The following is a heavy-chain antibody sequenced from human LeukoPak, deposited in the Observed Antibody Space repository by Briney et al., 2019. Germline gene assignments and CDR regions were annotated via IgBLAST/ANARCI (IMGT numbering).Heavy chain of an antibody. Sequence: SETLSLTCTVSGGSVSSGSYYWRWIRQPPGKGLEWIGYIYYSGSTNYNPSLKSLVTISVDTSKNQFSLKLSSVTAADTAVYYCARDGAVGGIDWGQGTLVTVSS. CDR3: ARDGAVGGID. J-gene: IGHJ4*02. V-gene: IGHV4-61*01. CDR1: GGSVSSGSYY. CDR2: IYYSGST. D-gene: IGHD3-3*01.